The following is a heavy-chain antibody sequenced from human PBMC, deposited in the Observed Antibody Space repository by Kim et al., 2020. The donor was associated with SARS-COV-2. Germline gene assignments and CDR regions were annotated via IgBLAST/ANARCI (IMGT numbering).Heavy chain of an antibody. Sequence: GGSLRLSCAASGFTFSSYSMNWVRQAPGKGLEWVSSISSSSSYIYYADSVKGRFTISRDNAKNSLYLQMNSLRAEDTAVYYCARAVVPAAGTDAFDIWGQGTMVTVSS. V-gene: IGHV3-21*01. CDR1: GFTFSSYS. J-gene: IGHJ3*02. CDR2: ISSSSSYI. D-gene: IGHD2-2*01. CDR3: ARAVVPAAGTDAFDI.